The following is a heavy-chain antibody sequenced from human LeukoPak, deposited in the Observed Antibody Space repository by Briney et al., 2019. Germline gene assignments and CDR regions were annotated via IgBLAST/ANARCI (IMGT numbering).Heavy chain of an antibody. J-gene: IGHJ6*03. CDR3: AKEGSSKWFGERFHYYYYMDV. CDR2: INPSGGST. V-gene: IGHV1-46*01. CDR1: GYTFTSYY. Sequence: ASVKVSCKASGYTFTSYYMHWVRQAPGQGLEWMGIINPSGGSTSYAQKFQGRVTMTRDTSTSTVYMELSSLRSEDTAVYYCAKEGSSKWFGERFHYYYYMDVWGKGTTVTISS. D-gene: IGHD3-10*01.